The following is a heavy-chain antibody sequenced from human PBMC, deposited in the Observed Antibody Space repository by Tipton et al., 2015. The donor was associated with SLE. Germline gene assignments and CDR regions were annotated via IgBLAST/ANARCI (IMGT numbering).Heavy chain of an antibody. Sequence: TLSLTCTVSGVSMSSHHWSWIRQPPGKTLEWIGYIHNSGSINYNPSLRSRVIIALDASKNQFSLKVSSVTAADTAVYYCARVSGRSRYFQHWGQGTLVTVSS. CDR1: GVSMSSHH. CDR2: IHNSGSI. D-gene: IGHD3-10*01. V-gene: IGHV4-59*11. J-gene: IGHJ1*01. CDR3: ARVSGRSRYFQH.